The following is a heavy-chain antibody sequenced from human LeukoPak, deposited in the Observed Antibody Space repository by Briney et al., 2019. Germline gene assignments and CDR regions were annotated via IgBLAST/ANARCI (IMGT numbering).Heavy chain of an antibody. V-gene: IGHV1-69*13. Sequence: SVKVSCKASGGTFSSYAISWVRQAPGQGLEWMGGIIPIFGTANYAQKFQGRVTITADESTSTAYMELSSLRSEDTAVYYCATNRPYSSSWYHYWGQGTLVTVSS. CDR2: IIPIFGTA. CDR3: ATNRPYSSSWYHY. CDR1: GGTFSSYA. J-gene: IGHJ4*02. D-gene: IGHD6-13*01.